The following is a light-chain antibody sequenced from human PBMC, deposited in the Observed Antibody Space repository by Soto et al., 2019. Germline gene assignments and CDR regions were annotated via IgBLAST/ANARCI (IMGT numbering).Light chain of an antibody. Sequence: IQMTQSPSTLSASVGDRVTITCRASQIISSWLAWYQQKPGKAPKLLIYKASSLESGVPSRFSGSGSGTEFTLTISSLQPDDFATYYCQQYNSYSQTLGQGTKVDIK. CDR2: KAS. CDR3: QQYNSYSQT. CDR1: QIISSW. V-gene: IGKV1-5*03. J-gene: IGKJ1*01.